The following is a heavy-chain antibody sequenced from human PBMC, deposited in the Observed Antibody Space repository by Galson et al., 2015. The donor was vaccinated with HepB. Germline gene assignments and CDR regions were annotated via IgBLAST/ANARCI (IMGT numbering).Heavy chain of an antibody. J-gene: IGHJ4*02. CDR3: ARGGYSTDIVGVPGAIDY. D-gene: IGHD2-2*01. CDR2: INAGNGNT. V-gene: IGHV1-3*01. Sequence: SVKVSCKASGYTFTSYAMHWVRQAPGQRLEWMGWINAGNGNTKYSQKFQGRVTITRDTSASTAYMELSSLRAEDTAVYYCARGGYSTDIVGVPGAIDYWGQGTLVTVSS. CDR1: GYTFTSYA.